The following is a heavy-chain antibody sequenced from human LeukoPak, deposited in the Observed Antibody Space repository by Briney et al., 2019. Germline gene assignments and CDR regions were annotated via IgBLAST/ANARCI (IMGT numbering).Heavy chain of an antibody. CDR1: GFYFNTYG. J-gene: IGHJ4*02. CDR3: AKNDISGYYADF. CDR2: ISKDGADK. V-gene: IGHV3-30*18. D-gene: IGHD3-22*01. Sequence: ALRLSCAASGFYFNTYGMHWVRQAPGEGLEWVTAISKDGADKYYADSVKGRFTISRDNSKNTVYLQMNSLRPEDTAVYYCAKNDISGYYADFWGQGTLVIVSS.